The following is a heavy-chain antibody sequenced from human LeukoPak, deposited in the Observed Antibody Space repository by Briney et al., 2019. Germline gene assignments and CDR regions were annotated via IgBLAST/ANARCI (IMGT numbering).Heavy chain of an antibody. CDR3: ARDSSVCEFDV. Sequence: GGSLRLSCAASGFTFSPYTMHWFRQPPGEGLEWISYINTGSTTIYYADSVKGRFTVSRDNAKNSLYLHMNSIRAEDTAVYYCARDSSVCEFDVWGQGTMVTVSS. V-gene: IGHV3-48*01. J-gene: IGHJ3*01. D-gene: IGHD6-6*01. CDR1: GFTFSPYT. CDR2: INTGSTTI.